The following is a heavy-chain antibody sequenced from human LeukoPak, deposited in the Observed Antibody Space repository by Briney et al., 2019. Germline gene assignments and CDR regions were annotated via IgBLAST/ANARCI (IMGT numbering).Heavy chain of an antibody. CDR2: IYPGDSDT. CDR1: GYSFTNYW. V-gene: IGHV5-51*01. D-gene: IGHD6-19*01. Sequence: GESLKISCKGSGYSFTNYWIGWVRQMPGRGLEWMGIIYPGDSDTRYSPSFQGQVTISADKSISTAYLQWSSLKASDTAMYYCAGTSSIAVAGAFDIWGQGTMPTVSS. CDR3: AGTSSIAVAGAFDI. J-gene: IGHJ3*02.